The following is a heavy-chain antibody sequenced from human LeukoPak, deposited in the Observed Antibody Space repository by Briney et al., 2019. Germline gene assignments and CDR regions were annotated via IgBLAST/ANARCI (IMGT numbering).Heavy chain of an antibody. Sequence: SQTLSLTCAISGDSVASNNGAWHWIRQSLSRALEWLGRTYYRSKWYNDYAMPMKGRISINPDTSKNQFSLQANSVTPEDTAIYYCARDLGTSGWYTFDYWGQGTLVTVSS. J-gene: IGHJ4*02. CDR3: ARDLGTSGWYTFDY. V-gene: IGHV6-1*01. D-gene: IGHD6-19*01. CDR1: GDSVASNNGA. CDR2: TYYRSKWYN.